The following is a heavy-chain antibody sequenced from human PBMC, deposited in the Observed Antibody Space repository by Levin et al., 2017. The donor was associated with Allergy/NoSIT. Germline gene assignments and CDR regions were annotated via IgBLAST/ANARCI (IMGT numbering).Heavy chain of an antibody. V-gene: IGHV4-39*07. D-gene: IGHD5-24*01. CDR3: ARVRSGRDGYNLVGSTPANWFDP. Sequence: PSETLSLTCTVSGGSISSSSYYWGWIRQPPGKGLEWIGSIYYSGSTYYNPSLKSRVTISVDTSKNQFSLKLSSVTAADTAVYYCARVRSGRDGYNLVGSTPANWFDPWGQGTLVTVSS. CDR2: IYYSGST. CDR1: GGSISSSSYY. J-gene: IGHJ5*02.